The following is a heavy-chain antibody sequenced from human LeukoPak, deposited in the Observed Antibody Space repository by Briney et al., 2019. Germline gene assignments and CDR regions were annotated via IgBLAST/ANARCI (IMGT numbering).Heavy chain of an antibody. CDR1: GYSFTNYW. CDR2: IYPADSDI. CDR3: ARPDPYSSSWFLGY. D-gene: IGHD6-13*01. V-gene: IGHV5-51*01. Sequence: PGGSLRLSCKGSGYSFTNYWIGWVRQMPGKGLEWMGIIYPADSDIRYSPSFQGQVTISADKSISTAYLQWSSLRASDTAMYYCARPDPYSSSWFLGYWGQGTLVTVSS. J-gene: IGHJ4*02.